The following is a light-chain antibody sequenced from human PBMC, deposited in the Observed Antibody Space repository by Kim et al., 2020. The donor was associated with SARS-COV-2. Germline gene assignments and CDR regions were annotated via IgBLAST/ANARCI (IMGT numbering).Light chain of an antibody. CDR2: AAS. J-gene: IGKJ1*01. CDR1: QGIRND. CDR3: LQDYNYPWT. Sequence: ASVGDRVTITCRASQGIRNDLGWYQQKPGKAPKLLIYAASSLESGVPSRFSGSGSGIDFTLTISSLQPEDFATYYCLQDYNYPWTFGQGTKVDIK. V-gene: IGKV1-6*01.